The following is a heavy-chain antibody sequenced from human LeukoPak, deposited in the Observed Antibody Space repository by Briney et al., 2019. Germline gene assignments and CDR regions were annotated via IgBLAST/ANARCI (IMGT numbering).Heavy chain of an antibody. CDR1: GYTFINHD. V-gene: IGHV1-46*01. J-gene: IGHJ4*02. CDR3: ARDRDFWSGPIDF. CDR2: INPSGGST. Sequence: GASVTVSCKASGYTFINHDINWMRQATGQGLEWMGIINPSGGSTSYAQKFQGRVTMTKDTSTSTVYMELSSLTSEDTAVYYCARDRDFWSGPIDFWGQGTLVTVSS. D-gene: IGHD3-3*01.